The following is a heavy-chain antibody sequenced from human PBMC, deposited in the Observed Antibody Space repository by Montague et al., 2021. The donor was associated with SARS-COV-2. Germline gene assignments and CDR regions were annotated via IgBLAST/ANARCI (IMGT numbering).Heavy chain of an antibody. V-gene: IGHV2-5*02. D-gene: IGHD3-3*01. J-gene: IGHJ4*02. CDR2: IYWDDDK. CDR3: ARKGRGFWSGAFDY. Sequence: PALVKPTQTLTLTCTFSGFSLSTSGVGVGWIRQPPGKALEWLALIYWDDDKRYSPSLKSRLTITKDTSKTQVVLTMTNMDPVDTATYFCARKGRGFWSGAFDYWGQGTLVTVSS. CDR1: GFSLSTSGVG.